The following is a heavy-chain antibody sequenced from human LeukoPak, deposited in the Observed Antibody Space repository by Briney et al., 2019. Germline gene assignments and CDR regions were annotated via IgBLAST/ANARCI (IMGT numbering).Heavy chain of an antibody. D-gene: IGHD3-9*01. J-gene: IGHJ4*02. CDR1: GFTFNNYA. V-gene: IGHV3-23*01. CDR3: ANQEGGLRYFDWLFDY. Sequence: GGSLRLSCAASGFTFNNYAMNWVRQAPGKGLEWVSSISGGGETTYYADSAKGRFTISRDNSQNTLCLQMNSPRAEDTAVYYCANQEGGLRYFDWLFDYWGQGTLVTVSS. CDR2: ISGGGETT.